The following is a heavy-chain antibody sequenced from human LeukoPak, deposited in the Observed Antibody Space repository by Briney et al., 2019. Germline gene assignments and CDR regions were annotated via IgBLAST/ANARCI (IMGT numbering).Heavy chain of an antibody. CDR2: INHSGST. J-gene: IGHJ4*02. Sequence: PSETLSLTCAVYGGSFSGYYWSWIRQPPGKGLEWIGEINHSGSTNYNPSLKSRVTISVDTSKNQFSLKLSSVTAADTAVYYCARVIDSGAPIDYWGQGTLVTVSS. CDR3: ARVIDSGAPIDY. D-gene: IGHD3-22*01. V-gene: IGHV4-34*01. CDR1: GGSFSGYY.